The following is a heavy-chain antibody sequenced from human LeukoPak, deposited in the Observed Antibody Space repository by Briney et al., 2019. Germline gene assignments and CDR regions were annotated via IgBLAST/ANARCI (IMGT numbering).Heavy chain of an antibody. CDR2: ISASGHYT. Sequence: GGSLRLSCAASGFTFSSYWMSWVRQAPGKGLEWISGISASGHYTYTADSLKGRFTISRDNSKNTLYLQMNSLRAEDTALYCCAKDGSWGDYYFYFYIDVWGKGTTVTVSS. CDR1: GFTFSSYW. CDR3: AKDGSWGDYYFYFYIDV. J-gene: IGHJ6*03. D-gene: IGHD3-16*01. V-gene: IGHV3-23*01.